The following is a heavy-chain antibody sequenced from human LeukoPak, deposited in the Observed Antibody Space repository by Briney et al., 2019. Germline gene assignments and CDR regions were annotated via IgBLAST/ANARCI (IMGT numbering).Heavy chain of an antibody. CDR1: GGSISSGGYS. Sequence: PSQTLSLTCAVSGGSISSGGYSWSWIRQPPGKGLEWIGYIYHSGSTYYNPSLKSRVTISVDRSKNQFSLKLSSVTAADTAVYYCARGSGYCSGGSCLSFGYWGQETLVTVSS. V-gene: IGHV4-30-2*01. D-gene: IGHD2-15*01. CDR3: ARGSGYCSGGSCLSFGY. CDR2: IYHSGST. J-gene: IGHJ4*02.